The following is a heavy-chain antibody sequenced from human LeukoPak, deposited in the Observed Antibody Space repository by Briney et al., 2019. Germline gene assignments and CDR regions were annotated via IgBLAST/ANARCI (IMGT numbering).Heavy chain of an antibody. D-gene: IGHD2-2*01. CDR1: GFTFSSYS. CDR3: ASSKGGYYYMDV. V-gene: IGHV3-21*01. Sequence: GGSLRLSCAASGFTFSSYSMNWVCQAPGKGLEWVSSISSSSSYMYYADSVKGRFTISRDNAKSSLYLQMNSLRAEDTAVYYCASSKGGYYYMDVWGKGTSVTVSS. J-gene: IGHJ6*03. CDR2: ISSSSSYM.